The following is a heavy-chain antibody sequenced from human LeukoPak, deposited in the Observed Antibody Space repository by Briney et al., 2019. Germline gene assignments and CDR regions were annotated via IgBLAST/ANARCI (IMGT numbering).Heavy chain of an antibody. CDR3: AKGYASGTYYFDF. CDR2: LSASGLSS. Sequence: GGSLRLSCAASGFTFTTYAMTWVRQAPGRGLEWVSALSASGLSSYYAASVKDRFTIPRDNSQNTLYLQMNSLRAEDTAVYYCAKGYASGTYYFDFWGQGTLVTVSS. CDR1: GFTFTTYA. V-gene: IGHV3-23*01. J-gene: IGHJ4*02. D-gene: IGHD3-10*01.